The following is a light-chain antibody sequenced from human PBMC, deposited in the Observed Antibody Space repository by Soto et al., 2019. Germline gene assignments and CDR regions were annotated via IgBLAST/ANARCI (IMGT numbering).Light chain of an antibody. CDR1: QGIRNY. Sequence: DIPMTQSPSSLSASVGDRVTITCQASQGIRNYLNWYQQKPGSPPKLLIFDASNLDTGVPSRFRGSGSGTDFTFSISDLKPEDFATYYCLQYESLPYAFGQGTSLEI. CDR2: DAS. V-gene: IGKV1-33*01. J-gene: IGKJ2*01. CDR3: LQYESLPYA.